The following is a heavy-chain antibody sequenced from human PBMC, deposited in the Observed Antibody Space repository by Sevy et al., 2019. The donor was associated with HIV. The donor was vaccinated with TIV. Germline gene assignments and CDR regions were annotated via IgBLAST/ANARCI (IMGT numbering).Heavy chain of an antibody. D-gene: IGHD1-26*01. J-gene: IGHJ6*02. CDR3: ARHSPVGGSYYYYGMDV. CDR2: ISSGSGFI. Sequence: GGSLRLSCATSGFTFSSYNMNWVRQAPGKGLEWVSSISSGSGFIFYADSVKGRFTISRDNAKNSLYLQMNSLRAEDTAVYYCARHSPVGGSYYYYGMDVWGQGTTVTVSS. CDR1: GFTFSSYN. V-gene: IGHV3-21*01.